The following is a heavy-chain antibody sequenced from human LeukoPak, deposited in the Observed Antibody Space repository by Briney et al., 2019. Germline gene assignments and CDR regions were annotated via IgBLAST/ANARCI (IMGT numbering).Heavy chain of an antibody. D-gene: IGHD2-21*01. J-gene: IGHJ4*02. Sequence: AGGSLRLSCAASGFTFSSSAMSWVRQAPGKGLEWLSTISGGGGSTYYADSVKRRFTISRDNSKNTLYLHMKSLRAEDTAVYYCAKGPGWLLPQYFDFWGQGTLVTVSS. CDR1: GFTFSSSA. CDR3: AKGPGWLLPQYFDF. CDR2: ISGGGGST. V-gene: IGHV3-23*01.